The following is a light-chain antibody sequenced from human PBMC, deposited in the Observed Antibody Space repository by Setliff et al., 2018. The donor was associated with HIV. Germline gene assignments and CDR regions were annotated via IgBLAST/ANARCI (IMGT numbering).Light chain of an antibody. CDR1: SSDIGTYNL. CDR3: CSYAGSYTYV. CDR2: EVS. J-gene: IGLJ1*01. Sequence: QSVLTQPASVSGSPGQSITISCTGTSSDIGTYNLVSWYQQYPGKAPKVMIYEVSKRPSGVSNRFSGSKSGNTASLTISGLQPEDEADYYCCSYAGSYTYVFATGTKVTVL. V-gene: IGLV2-23*02.